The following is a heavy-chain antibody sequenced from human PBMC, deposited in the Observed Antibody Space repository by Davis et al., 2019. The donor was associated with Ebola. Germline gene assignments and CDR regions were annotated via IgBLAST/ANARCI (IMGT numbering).Heavy chain of an antibody. J-gene: IGHJ4*02. D-gene: IGHD5-18*01. CDR3: ARAIDDTAMVTFDY. Sequence: GGSLRLSCTDSVITFSSYAMTWVRQAPGKGLEWVANIKQDGSEKYYVDSVKGRFTISRDNAKNSLYLQMNSLRAEDTAVYYCARAIDDTAMVTFDYWGQGTLVTVSS. CDR1: VITFSSYA. CDR2: IKQDGSEK. V-gene: IGHV3-7*03.